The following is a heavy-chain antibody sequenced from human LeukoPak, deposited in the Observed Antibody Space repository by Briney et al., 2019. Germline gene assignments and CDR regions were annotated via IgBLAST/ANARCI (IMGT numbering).Heavy chain of an antibody. CDR3: AGLSGWYNNY. J-gene: IGHJ4*02. CDR2: INHSGST. D-gene: IGHD6-19*01. Sequence: GSLRLSCAASGFTFSSYSMNWVRQPPGKGLEWIGEINHSGSTNYNPSLKSRVTISVDTSKNQFSLKLSSVTAADTAVYYCAGLSGWYNNYWGQGTLVTVSS. CDR1: GFTFSSYS. V-gene: IGHV4-34*08.